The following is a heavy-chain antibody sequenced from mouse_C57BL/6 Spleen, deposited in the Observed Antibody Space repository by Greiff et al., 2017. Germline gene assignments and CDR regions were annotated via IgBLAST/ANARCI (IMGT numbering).Heavy chain of an antibody. V-gene: IGHV1-55*01. J-gene: IGHJ4*01. D-gene: IGHD1-1*01. CDR3: ARSTSVQAMDY. Sequence: QVQLQQPGAELVKPGASVKMSCKASGYTFTSYWITWVKQRPGQGLEWIGDIYPGSGCTNYNEKFKCKATLTVDKSSITAYMQLSSLTSEDSAVYYCARSTSVQAMDYWGQGTSVTVSS. CDR2: IYPGSGCT. CDR1: GYTFTSYW.